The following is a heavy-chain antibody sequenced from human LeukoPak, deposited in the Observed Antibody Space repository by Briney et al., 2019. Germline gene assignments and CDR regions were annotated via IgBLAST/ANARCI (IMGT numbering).Heavy chain of an antibody. CDR1: GFTFSGYA. V-gene: IGHV3-64D*06. CDR3: VKDHGYSSGWYVRGFNY. Sequence: GGSLRLSCSASGFTFSGYAMHWVRQAPGKGLEYVSAISSSGGSTHYADSVKGRFTISRNNSKNTLHLQMSSLRTEDTAVHYCVKDHGYSSGWYVRGFNYWGQGTLVTVSS. CDR2: ISSSGGST. D-gene: IGHD6-19*01. J-gene: IGHJ4*02.